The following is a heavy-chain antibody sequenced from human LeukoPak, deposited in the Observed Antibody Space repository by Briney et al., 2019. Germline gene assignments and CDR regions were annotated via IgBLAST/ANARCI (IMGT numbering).Heavy chain of an antibody. CDR2: IYYSGST. D-gene: IGHD2-15*01. J-gene: IGHJ3*02. Sequence: KPSETLSLTCTVSGGSISSYYWSWIRQPPGKGLEWIGYIYYSGSTNYSPSLKSRVTMSVDPSKSQFSLRLNSVTAADTALYYCARQRIAAPSDAFDIWGQGTMVTVSS. CDR1: GGSISSYY. CDR3: ARQRIAAPSDAFDI. V-gene: IGHV4-59*08.